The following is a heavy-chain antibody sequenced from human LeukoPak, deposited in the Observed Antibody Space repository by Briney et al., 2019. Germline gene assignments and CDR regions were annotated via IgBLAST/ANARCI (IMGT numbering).Heavy chain of an antibody. D-gene: IGHD4-11*01. CDR3: ARDFLLQSEGLFDY. Sequence: KPSKTRALTCTASGRASSKYYWSGIRQPPRKGLEWIGYIYYSGSTNYNPSLKSRVTMSVDTSKNQFSLRLNSVTAADTAVYYCARDFLLQSEGLFDYWGQGTLVAVSS. CDR2: IYYSGST. J-gene: IGHJ4*02. CDR1: GRASSKYY. V-gene: IGHV4-59*12.